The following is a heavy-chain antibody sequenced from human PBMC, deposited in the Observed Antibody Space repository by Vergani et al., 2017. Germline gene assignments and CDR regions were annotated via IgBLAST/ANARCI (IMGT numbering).Heavy chain of an antibody. CDR2: ISRSSSTI. J-gene: IGHJ6*02. V-gene: IGHV3-48*01. D-gene: IGHD2-2*01. CDR3: ARYQSRLSETYGMDV. CDR1: GFTFSSYS. Sequence: EVQLVESGGGLVQPGGSLRLSCAASGFTFSSYSMNWVRQAPGKGLEWVSYISRSSSTIYYADSVKGRFTISRDNAKNSLYLQMNSLRAEDTAVYYCARYQSRLSETYGMDVWGQGP.